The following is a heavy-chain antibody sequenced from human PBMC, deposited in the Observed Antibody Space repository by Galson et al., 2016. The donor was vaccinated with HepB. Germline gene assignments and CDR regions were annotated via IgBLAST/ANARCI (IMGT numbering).Heavy chain of an antibody. CDR2: ISSSGSYT. CDR1: RFTFSDYY. D-gene: IGHD4-17*01. J-gene: IGHJ4*02. Sequence: SLRLSCAASRFTFSDYYMSWIRQAPGKGLEWVTYISSSGSYTYYADSVKGRFTISRDNAKNSLYLQLNSLRVEDTAVYYCARERDYGDYVVFDYWGQGSLATVSS. V-gene: IGHV3-11*06. CDR3: ARERDYGDYVVFDY.